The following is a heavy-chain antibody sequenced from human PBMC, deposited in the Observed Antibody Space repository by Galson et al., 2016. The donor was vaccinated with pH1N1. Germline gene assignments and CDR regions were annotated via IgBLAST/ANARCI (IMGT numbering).Heavy chain of an antibody. V-gene: IGHV4-59*08. CDR1: GDSISQYY. J-gene: IGHJ4*02. D-gene: IGHD3-16*01. CDR3: ARVNYGWLDN. Sequence: LSLTCSVSGDSISQYYWTWIRPPPGGGLEWVGYIFYTGNTNYNPSLKSRVAISLDKSKNQFSLRLSSVTAADTALYYCARVNYGWLDNWGQGNLVTVSS. CDR2: IFYTGNT.